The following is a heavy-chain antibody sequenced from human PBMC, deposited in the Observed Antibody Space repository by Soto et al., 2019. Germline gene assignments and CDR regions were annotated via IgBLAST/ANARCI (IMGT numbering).Heavy chain of an antibody. D-gene: IGHD2-8*01. CDR3: AKCMQAYWNYDAHHI. J-gene: IGHJ3*02. CDR2: ITGSAGTT. CDR1: GFTFSSYS. Sequence: EVNLLESGGGSVQPGGSLRLSCAASGFTFSSYSMTWVRQAPGKGLEWVAHITGSAGTTYYADSVKGRFTISRDTSRNTVYLQMNSLRADDTAVYYCAKCMQAYWNYDAHHIWGQGTMVTVSS. V-gene: IGHV3-23*01.